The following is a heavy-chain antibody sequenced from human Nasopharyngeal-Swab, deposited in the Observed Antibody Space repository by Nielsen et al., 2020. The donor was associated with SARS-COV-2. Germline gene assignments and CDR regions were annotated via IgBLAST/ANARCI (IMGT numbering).Heavy chain of an antibody. J-gene: IGHJ6*02. CDR3: ARDTWDV. V-gene: IGHV7-4-1*01. D-gene: IGHD2/OR15-2a*01. CDR2: INTNAGTA. CDR1: GYTFSKYA. Sequence: ASVKVSCKASGYTFSKYAINWVRQAPGQGLEWMRWINTNAGTATYVQGFTGRFVFSLDTSVSTAYLQIDSLRTEDSAVFYCARDTWDVWGQGTTVTVSS.